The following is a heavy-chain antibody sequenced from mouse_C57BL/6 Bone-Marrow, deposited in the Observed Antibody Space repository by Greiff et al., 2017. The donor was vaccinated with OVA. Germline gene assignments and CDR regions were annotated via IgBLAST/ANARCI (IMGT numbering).Heavy chain of an antibody. Sequence: VQLQQSGPELVKPGASVKISCKASGYTFTDYYMNWVKQSHGKSLEWIGDINPNNGGTSYNQKFKGKATLTVDKSSSTAYMELRSLTSEDSAVYYCARRHGSSFDFDYWGQGTTLTVSS. J-gene: IGHJ2*01. CDR1: GYTFTDYY. V-gene: IGHV1-26*01. CDR3: ARRHGSSFDFDY. CDR2: INPNNGGT. D-gene: IGHD1-1*01.